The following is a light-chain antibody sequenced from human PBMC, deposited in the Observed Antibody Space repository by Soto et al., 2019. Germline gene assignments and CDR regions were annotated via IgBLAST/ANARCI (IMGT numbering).Light chain of an antibody. V-gene: IGLV2-8*01. CDR2: EVS. J-gene: IGLJ3*02. Sequence: QSALTQPPSASGSPGQSVTISCTGTFNDVGGYNYVSWYQQHPGKAPQVIIYEVSKRPSGVPERFSGSKSGKPASLTGSGIQADDGGYYYCSSSVGNKHLGFGGGTKLTVL. CDR1: FNDVGGYNY. CDR3: SSSVGNKHLG.